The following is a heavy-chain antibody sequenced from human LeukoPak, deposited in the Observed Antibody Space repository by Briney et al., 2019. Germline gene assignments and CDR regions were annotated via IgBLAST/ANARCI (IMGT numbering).Heavy chain of an antibody. CDR2: ISYDGGNK. CDR1: RFTFSSYA. J-gene: IGHJ4*02. Sequence: PGGSLRLSCAASRFTFSSYAMHWVRQAPGKGLEWVAVISYDGGNKYYADSGKGRFAISRDNSKNTLYLQMNSLRPEDTAVYYCVREAEAFDYWGQGTLVTVSS. V-gene: IGHV3-30*09. CDR3: VREAEAFDY.